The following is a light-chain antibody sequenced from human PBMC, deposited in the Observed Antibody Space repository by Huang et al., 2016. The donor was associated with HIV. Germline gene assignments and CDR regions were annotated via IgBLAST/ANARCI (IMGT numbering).Light chain of an antibody. CDR1: QNINRY. Sequence: DIQITQSPSSLSASVGDRVIITCRESQNINRYLNWYQQQPGKAPKLLISGASKLQSGVPSSFSGRGSGTHFTLAISSLQPEDSATYYCQQSAVTPRTFGQGTKLEI. CDR3: QQSAVTPRT. V-gene: IGKV1-39*01. J-gene: IGKJ2*01. CDR2: GAS.